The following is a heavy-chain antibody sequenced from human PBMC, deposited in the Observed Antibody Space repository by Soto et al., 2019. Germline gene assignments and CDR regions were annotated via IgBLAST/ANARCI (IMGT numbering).Heavy chain of an antibody. CDR2: ISSSSSYI. J-gene: IGHJ4*02. CDR1: GFTFISYS. Sequence: GGSLRLSCAASGFTFISYSMNWVLQAPGKGLEWVSSISSSSSYIYYADSVKGRFTISRDNAKNSLYLQMNSLRAEDTAVYYCAKGGLLRSFDYWGQGTLVTVSS. D-gene: IGHD4-17*01. CDR3: AKGGLLRSFDY. V-gene: IGHV3-21*04.